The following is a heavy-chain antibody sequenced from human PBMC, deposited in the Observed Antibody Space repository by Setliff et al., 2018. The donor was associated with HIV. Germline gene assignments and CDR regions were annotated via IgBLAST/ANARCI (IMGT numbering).Heavy chain of an antibody. CDR1: GGSFNAYY. D-gene: IGHD1-7*01. Sequence: LSLTCDISGGSFNAYYWSWIRQPPGKGLEWIGESNHSGNTTYNPSLKSRVTISVDTTKNQFSLKLNTVSAADTAVYYCLLEAPLMMGTTPPLWGQGALVTVSS. CDR3: LLEAPLMMGTTPPL. J-gene: IGHJ4*02. V-gene: IGHV4-34*01. CDR2: SNHSGNT.